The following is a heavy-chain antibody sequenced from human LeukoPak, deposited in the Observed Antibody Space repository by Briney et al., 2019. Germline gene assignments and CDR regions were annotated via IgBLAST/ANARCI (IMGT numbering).Heavy chain of an antibody. Sequence: SETLSLTCTVSGGSISSYYWSWIRQPPGKGLEGIGPIYYSGSTKNNPSLMSRVTISVDTSKNQFSLKLSSVAAADTAVYYCAREVAGIQLFDYWGQGTLVTVSS. J-gene: IGHJ4*02. V-gene: IGHV4-59*01. D-gene: IGHD5-18*01. CDR2: IYYSGST. CDR1: GGSISSYY. CDR3: AREVAGIQLFDY.